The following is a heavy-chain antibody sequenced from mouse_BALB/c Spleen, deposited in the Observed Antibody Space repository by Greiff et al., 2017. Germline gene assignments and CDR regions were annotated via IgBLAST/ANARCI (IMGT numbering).Heavy chain of an antibody. D-gene: IGHD2-1*01. CDR1: GYAFSSYW. V-gene: IGHV1-80*01. CDR2: IYPGDGDT. J-gene: IGHJ4*01. Sequence: QVQLQQSGAELVRPGSSVKISCKASGYAFSSYWMNWVKQRPGQGLEWIGQIYPGDGDTNYNGKFKGKATLTADKSSSTAYMQLSSLTSEDSAVYFCARWGYGNSYAMDCWGQGTSVTVSS. CDR3: ARWGYGNSYAMDC.